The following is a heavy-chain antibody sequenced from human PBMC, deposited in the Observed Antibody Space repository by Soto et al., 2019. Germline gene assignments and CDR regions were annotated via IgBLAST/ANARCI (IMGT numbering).Heavy chain of an antibody. V-gene: IGHV3-23*01. CDR3: AKEVSSGPGSQYFDY. CDR2: FRSSGDGGTT. Sequence: EVQLLESGGGLVQPGGSLRLSCAASGFTFSSYSMSWVRQAPGKGLEWVSGFRSSGDGGTTYYADSVKGRFTISRDNSKNTLFLQMNSLRAEDTAIYYCAKEVSSGPGSQYFDYWGQGTLVTVSS. D-gene: IGHD3-10*01. J-gene: IGHJ4*02. CDR1: GFTFSSYS.